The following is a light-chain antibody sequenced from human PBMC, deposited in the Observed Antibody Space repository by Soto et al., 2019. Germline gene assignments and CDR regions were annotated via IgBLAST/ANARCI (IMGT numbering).Light chain of an antibody. V-gene: IGLV7-46*01. CDR1: TGAVTSGHW. J-gene: IGLJ1*01. CDR3: LVIFTGVGEV. Sequence: QAVVTQEPSLTVSPGGTVTLTCDSSTGAVTSGHWPHWFQQKPGQAPRTLIYDTDNKHPWTPARFSGSLLGGTAALTLSGAQPEDEADYYCLVIFTGVGEVFGTGTKVTVL. CDR2: DTD.